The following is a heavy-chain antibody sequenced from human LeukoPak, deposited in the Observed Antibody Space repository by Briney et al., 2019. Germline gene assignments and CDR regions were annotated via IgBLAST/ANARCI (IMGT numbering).Heavy chain of an antibody. CDR3: ARAAAVAGTAAYYYYGMDV. V-gene: IGHV1-69*04. CDR2: IIPILGIA. J-gene: IGHJ6*02. Sequence: GASVKVSCKASGGTFSSYAISWVRPAPGQGLEWMGRIIPILGIANYAQKFQGRVTITADKSTSTAYMELSSLRSEDTAVYYCARAAAVAGTAAYYYYGMDVWGQGTTVTVSS. D-gene: IGHD6-19*01. CDR1: GGTFSSYA.